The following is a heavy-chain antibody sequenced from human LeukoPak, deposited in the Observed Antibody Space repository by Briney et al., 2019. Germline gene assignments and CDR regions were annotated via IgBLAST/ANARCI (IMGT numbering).Heavy chain of an antibody. V-gene: IGHV4-61*01. CDR1: GGSISSGPYF. D-gene: IGHD3-10*01. J-gene: IGHJ4*01. Sequence: SETLSLTCSVSGGSISSGPYFWSWIRQPPGKGLEWIGNIYYSGSTNYNPSLKSRVTISVGASNNQFSLKLTSVTAADTAVYYCASGDYGAGSPVMRYWGHGTLVIVSS. CDR3: ASGDYGAGSPVMRY. CDR2: IYYSGST.